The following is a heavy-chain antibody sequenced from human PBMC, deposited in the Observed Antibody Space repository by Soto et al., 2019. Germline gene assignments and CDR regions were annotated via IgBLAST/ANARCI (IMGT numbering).Heavy chain of an antibody. D-gene: IGHD2-15*01. Sequence: SETLSHTCTVSGGSIISGGYYWSWIRQHPGKGLEWIGYIYYSGSTYYNPSLKSRVTISVDTSKNQFSLKLSSVTAADTAVYYCARDRECSGGTCYNYFDYWGQGTLVTVSS. CDR1: GGSIISGGYY. J-gene: IGHJ4*02. CDR3: ARDRECSGGTCYNYFDY. V-gene: IGHV4-31*03. CDR2: IYYSGST.